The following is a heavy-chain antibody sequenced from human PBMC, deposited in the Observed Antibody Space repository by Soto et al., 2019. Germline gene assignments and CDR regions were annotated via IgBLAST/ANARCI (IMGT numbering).Heavy chain of an antibody. J-gene: IGHJ4*02. D-gene: IGHD2-15*01. CDR1: GFTFSNAW. CDR2: IKSKTDGGTT. Sequence: GGSLRLSCAASGFTFSNAWMSWVRQAPGKGLEWVGRIKSKTDGGTTDYAAPVKGRFTISRDDSKNTLYLQMNSLKTEDTAVYYCTTDRCSGGSCYPITGVDYWGQGTLVTVSS. CDR3: TTDRCSGGSCYPITGVDY. V-gene: IGHV3-15*01.